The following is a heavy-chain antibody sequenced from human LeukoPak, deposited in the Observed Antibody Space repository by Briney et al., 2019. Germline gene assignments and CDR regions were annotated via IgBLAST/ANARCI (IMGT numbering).Heavy chain of an antibody. CDR1: GFTFSSYS. CDR3: ARAYGDYYYYGMDA. V-gene: IGHV3-21*01. D-gene: IGHD4-17*01. J-gene: IGHJ6*02. Sequence: PGGSLRLSCAASGFTFSSYSMNWVRQAPGKGLEWVSSISSSSSYIYYADSVKGRFTISRDNAKNSLYLQMNSLRAEDTAVYYCARAYGDYYYYGMDAWGQGTTVTVSS. CDR2: ISSSSSYI.